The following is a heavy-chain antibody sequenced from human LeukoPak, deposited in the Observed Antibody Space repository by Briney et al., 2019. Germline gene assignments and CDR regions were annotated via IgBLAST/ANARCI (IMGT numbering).Heavy chain of an antibody. D-gene: IGHD4-11*01. CDR3: ARDMTTVTYAFDI. CDR1: GGSISSGGYS. J-gene: IGHJ3*02. Sequence: ASETLSLTCTVSGGSISSGGYSWSWIRQHPGKGLEWIGYIYYSGSTYYNPSLKSRVTISVDTSKNQFSLELSSVTAADTAVYYCARDMTTVTYAFDIWGQGTMVTVSS. V-gene: IGHV4-31*03. CDR2: IYYSGST.